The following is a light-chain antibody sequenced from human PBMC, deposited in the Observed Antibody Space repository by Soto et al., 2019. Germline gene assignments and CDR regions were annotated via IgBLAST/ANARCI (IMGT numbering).Light chain of an antibody. V-gene: IGKV4-1*01. CDR1: QSVLYSSNNKNY. CDR2: WAS. CDR3: QQYYSTLALT. Sequence: DIVMTQSPDSLAVSLGERATINCKSSQSVLYSSNNKNYLAWYQQKPGQPPKLLIYWASTRESGVPDRFSGSGSGTDFTLTISSLQAEDVAVYCCQQYYSTLALTFGGGPKVEIK. J-gene: IGKJ4*01.